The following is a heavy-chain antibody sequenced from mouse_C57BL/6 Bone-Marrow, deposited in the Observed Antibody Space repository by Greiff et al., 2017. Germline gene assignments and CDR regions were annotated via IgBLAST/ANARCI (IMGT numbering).Heavy chain of an antibody. CDR1: GFTFSDYY. V-gene: IGHV5-16*01. D-gene: IGHD2-3*01. CDR3: AREGDGYYPY. Sequence: EVKVVESEGGLVQPGSSMKLSCTASGFTFSDYYMAWVRQVPGKGLEWVANINYDGSSTYYLDSLKSRYILSRDNAKNILYLQMSSLKSEDTATYYCAREGDGYYPYWGQGTLVTVSA. J-gene: IGHJ3*01. CDR2: INYDGSST.